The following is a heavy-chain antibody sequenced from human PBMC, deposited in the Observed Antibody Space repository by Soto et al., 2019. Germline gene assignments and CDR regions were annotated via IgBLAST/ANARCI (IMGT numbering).Heavy chain of an antibody. D-gene: IGHD2-15*01. CDR3: ARQRIKYYFDY. J-gene: IGHJ4*02. CDR2: IYYSGST. CDR1: GGSISSSSYY. V-gene: IGHV4-39*01. Sequence: SYNLSLTCTVSGGSISSSSYYWGWIRQPPGKGLEWIGSIYYSGSTYYNPSLKSRVTISVDTSKNQFSLKLSSVTAADTAVYYCARQRIKYYFDYCGKGNLVTVSS.